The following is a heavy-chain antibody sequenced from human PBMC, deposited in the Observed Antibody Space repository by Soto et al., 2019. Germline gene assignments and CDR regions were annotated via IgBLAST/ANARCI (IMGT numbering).Heavy chain of an antibody. D-gene: IGHD2-15*01. CDR3: VVANWFDP. Sequence: QVQLVQSGAEVKKPGASVKVSCKASGYTFTSYAMHWVRQAPGQRLEWMGWINAGSGNTKYSQKFQGRVTFSRDTSASTGYMELNSLRSEDTAVYYCVVANWFDPWGQGTLVTVSS. CDR1: GYTFTSYA. V-gene: IGHV1-3*01. J-gene: IGHJ5*02. CDR2: INAGSGNT.